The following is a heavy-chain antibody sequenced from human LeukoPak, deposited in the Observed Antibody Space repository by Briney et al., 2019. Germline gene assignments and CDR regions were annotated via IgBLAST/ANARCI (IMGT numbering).Heavy chain of an antibody. Sequence: GGSLRLSCAASGFTFSSYWMSWVRQAPGKGLEWVANIKQDGSEKYYVDSVKGRFTISRDNGKNSLSLTMKSLRAEDTAVYYCAKDLLRWAFDYWGQGTLVTVSS. CDR3: AKDLLRWAFDY. CDR1: GFTFSSYW. J-gene: IGHJ4*02. D-gene: IGHD2-15*01. CDR2: IKQDGSEK. V-gene: IGHV3-7*03.